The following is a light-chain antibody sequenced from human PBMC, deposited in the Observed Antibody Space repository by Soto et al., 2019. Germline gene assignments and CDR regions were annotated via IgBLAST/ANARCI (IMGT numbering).Light chain of an antibody. CDR1: ESVSTN. CDR2: GAS. Sequence: EVVMTQSPATLSVSPGERATLSCRASESVSTNLAWYQQRPGQAPRLVIYGASTRATGIPARFSGGGSGTEFTLTISSLQPEDFATYYCQQSYSTPGTFGQGTRWISN. CDR3: QQSYSTPGT. J-gene: IGKJ1*01. V-gene: IGKV3-15*01.